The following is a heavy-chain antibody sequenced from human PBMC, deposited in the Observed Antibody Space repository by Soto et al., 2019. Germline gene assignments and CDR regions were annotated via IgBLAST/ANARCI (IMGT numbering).Heavy chain of an antibody. V-gene: IGHV4-30-4*01. D-gene: IGHD3-22*01. CDR1: GYSISSGDYY. Sequence: HVQLQESGPGLVKPSQTLSLTCTVSGYSISSGDYYWSWIRQPPGKGLEWIGYIYYSGSTYYNPSLKSRVTISVDTSKNQFSLKLSSVTAADTAVYYCARGGGYYDSSGYYTYWSRGTLVTVSS. CDR2: IYYSGST. CDR3: ARGGGYYDSSGYYTY. J-gene: IGHJ4*02.